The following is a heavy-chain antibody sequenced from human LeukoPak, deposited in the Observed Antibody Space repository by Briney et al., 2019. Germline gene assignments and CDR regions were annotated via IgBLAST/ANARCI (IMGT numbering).Heavy chain of an antibody. Sequence: GGSLRLSCAASGFTFSDYYMSWIRQAPGKGLEWVSYISSSGSTIYYADSVKGRFTISRDNSKNTLYLQMNSLRAEDTAVYYCARDRARRYCSGGSCYSGWFDPWGQGTLVTVSS. CDR2: ISSSGSTI. V-gene: IGHV3-11*04. CDR1: GFTFSDYY. D-gene: IGHD2-15*01. J-gene: IGHJ5*02. CDR3: ARDRARRYCSGGSCYSGWFDP.